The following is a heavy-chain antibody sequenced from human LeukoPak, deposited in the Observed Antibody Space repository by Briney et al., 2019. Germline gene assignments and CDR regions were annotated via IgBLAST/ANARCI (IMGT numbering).Heavy chain of an antibody. CDR2: INPNSGGT. D-gene: IGHD6-19*01. V-gene: IGHV1-2*06. Sequence: ASVKVSCKASGYTFTGYYMHWVRQAPGQGLEWMGRINPNSGGTNYAQKFQGRVTMTRDTFISTAYMELSRLRSDDTAVYYCARWGTWRWLVRDWFDPWGQGTLVTVSS. CDR1: GYTFTGYY. J-gene: IGHJ5*02. CDR3: ARWGTWRWLVRDWFDP.